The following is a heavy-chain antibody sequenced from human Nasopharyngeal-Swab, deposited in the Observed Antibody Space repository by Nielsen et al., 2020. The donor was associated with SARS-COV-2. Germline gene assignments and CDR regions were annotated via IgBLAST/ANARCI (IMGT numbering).Heavy chain of an antibody. CDR2: ISGYNGNT. V-gene: IGHV1-18*01. D-gene: IGHD6-13*01. CDR1: GLNFSSFG. J-gene: IGHJ4*02. CDR3: ARDLFGTHPVAALDL. Sequence: SVKVSCKASGLNFSSFGFTWVRQAPGQGLELLGWISGYNGNTQDARDFLRRVTLTTDTSTSTVYLELRSLTSDDTAVYYCARDLFGTHPVAALDLWGQGTLVTVSS.